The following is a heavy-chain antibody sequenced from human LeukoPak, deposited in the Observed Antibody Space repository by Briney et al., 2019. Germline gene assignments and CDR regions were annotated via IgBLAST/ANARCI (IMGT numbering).Heavy chain of an antibody. D-gene: IGHD6-13*01. J-gene: IGHJ4*02. CDR2: IYPGDSDT. V-gene: IGHV5-51*01. CDR3: ARGGGYSSSWYDY. CDR1: GYSFTSYW. Sequence: GGSLKISCKGSGYSFTSYWIGWVRQMPGKGLEWMGIIYPGDSDTTYSPSFQGQVTISADKSINTAYLQWSSLKASDTAMYYCARGGGYSSSWYDYWGQGTLVTVSS.